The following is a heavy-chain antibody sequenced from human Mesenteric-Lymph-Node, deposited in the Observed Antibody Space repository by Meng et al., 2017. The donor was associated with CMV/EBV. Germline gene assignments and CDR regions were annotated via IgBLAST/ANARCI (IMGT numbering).Heavy chain of an antibody. CDR3: AKDMRRVYYYGMDV. V-gene: IGHV3-30*02. CDR1: GFIFSNYG. J-gene: IGHJ6*02. Sequence: LSLTCAASGFIFSNYGMHWVRQAPGKGLEWVAFIRFDGSNKYYADSMKGRFTISRDNSKNTLYLQMNSLRAEDTAVYYCAKDMRRVYYYGMDVWGQGTTVTVSS. D-gene: IGHD2-2*01. CDR2: IRFDGSNK.